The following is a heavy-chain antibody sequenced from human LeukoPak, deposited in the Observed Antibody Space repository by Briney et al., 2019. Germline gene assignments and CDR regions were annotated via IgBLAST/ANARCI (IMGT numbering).Heavy chain of an antibody. CDR3: AKETYIVVVPGALFDY. J-gene: IGHJ4*02. D-gene: IGHD2-2*01. Sequence: ASVKVSCKASGYTFTSYYMHWVRQAPGQGLEWMGIINPSGGSTSYAQKFQGRVTMTRDTSISTAYMELSSLRSDDTAVYYCAKETYIVVVPGALFDYWGQGTLVTVSS. CDR1: GYTFTSYY. V-gene: IGHV1-46*01. CDR2: INPSGGST.